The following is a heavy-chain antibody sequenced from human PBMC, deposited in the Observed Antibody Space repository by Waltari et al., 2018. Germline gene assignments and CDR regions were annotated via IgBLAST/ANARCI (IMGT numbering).Heavy chain of an antibody. J-gene: IGHJ4*02. Sequence: EVQLVESGGGLVQPGGSLRLYCAASGFTFNSHALTWVRQAPGKGLEWVSYISSSSGAIYYADSVKGRFTISRDNAKNSLYLQMNSLRADDTAVYYCASDPSIGSNLYRYFDFWGQGTLVTVSS. CDR2: ISSSSGAI. CDR3: ASDPSIGSNLYRYFDF. CDR1: GFTFNSHA. D-gene: IGHD2-8*01. V-gene: IGHV3-48*01.